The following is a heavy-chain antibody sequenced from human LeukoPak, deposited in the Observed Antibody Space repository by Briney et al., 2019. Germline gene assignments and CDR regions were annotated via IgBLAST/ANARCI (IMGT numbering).Heavy chain of an antibody. CDR2: INHSGST. CDR3: ARRGSYDSSGYFDY. CDR1: GGSFSGYY. D-gene: IGHD3-22*01. Sequence: SETLSLTCAVYGGSFSGYYWSWIRRPPGKGLEWIGEINHSGSTNYNPSLKSRVTISVDTSKNQFSLKLSSVTAADTAVYYCARRGSYDSSGYFDYWAREPWSPSPQ. J-gene: IGHJ4*02. V-gene: IGHV4-34*01.